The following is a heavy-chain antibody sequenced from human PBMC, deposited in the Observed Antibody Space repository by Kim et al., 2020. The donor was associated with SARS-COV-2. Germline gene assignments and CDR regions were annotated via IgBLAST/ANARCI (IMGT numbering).Heavy chain of an antibody. J-gene: IGHJ3*02. V-gene: IGHV5-10-1*01. Sequence: GESLKISCKGSGYNFASFWISWVRQMPGKGLEWMGKIDLSDSQTTYSPSFQGHVTISTDKSLTTAYLQWSSLKASDTALYFCARHFHDAFDIWGQGTM. CDR1: GYNFASFW. CDR2: IDLSDSQT. CDR3: ARHFHDAFDI.